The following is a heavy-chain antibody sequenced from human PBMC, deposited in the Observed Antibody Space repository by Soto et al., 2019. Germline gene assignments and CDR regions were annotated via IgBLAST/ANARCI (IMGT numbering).Heavy chain of an antibody. CDR3: ARGSSGYFPTLFWF. CDR2: VSYSGNI. D-gene: IGHD3-22*01. V-gene: IGHV4-61*01. CDR1: GGSISSSYY. J-gene: IGHJ4*01. Sequence: LSLTCAVSGGSISSSYYWNWIRQSPGKGLEWIGYVSYSGNINYSPSLKSRVTISVDTSKNQFSLNLTSVTAADTAVYYCARGSSGYFPTLFWFWGQGTLVTVSS.